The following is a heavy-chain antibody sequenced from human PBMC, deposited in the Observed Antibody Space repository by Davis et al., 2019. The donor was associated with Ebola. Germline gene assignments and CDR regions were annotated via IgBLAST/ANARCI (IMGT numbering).Heavy chain of an antibody. CDR1: GFTFSSYA. J-gene: IGHJ6*03. D-gene: IGHD2-2*01. CDR3: ARDKFEGYCSSTSCPPHYYMDV. V-gene: IGHV3-23*01. CDR2: ISGSGGGT. Sequence: PGGSLRLSCAASGFTFSSYAMSWVRQAPGKGLEWVSAISGSGGGTYYADSVKGRFTISRDNAKNSLYLQMNSLRAEDTAVYYCARDKFEGYCSSTSCPPHYYMDVWGKGTTVTVSS.